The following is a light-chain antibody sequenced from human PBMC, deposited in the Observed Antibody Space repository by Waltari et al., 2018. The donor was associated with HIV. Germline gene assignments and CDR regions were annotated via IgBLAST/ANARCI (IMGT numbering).Light chain of an antibody. CDR2: STS. CDR1: RGIRDG. V-gene: IGKV1-12*01. Sequence: DIQMTQSPSYVSASVGDRVTITCRAGRGIRDGVAWYHRKPGRAPNLLVYSTSRLQSGVPSRFVGSGSGTLFTLAINGLSIDDFGTYYCQEADDFPHIFGSGTRVDIK. J-gene: IGKJ4*01. CDR3: QEADDFPHI.